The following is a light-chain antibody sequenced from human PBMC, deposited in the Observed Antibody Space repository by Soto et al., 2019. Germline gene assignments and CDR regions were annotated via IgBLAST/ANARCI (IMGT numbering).Light chain of an antibody. Sequence: QSALTQPPSASGSPGQSVTISCTGTSTDIGGYNFVSWYQQQPGKAPTLLIYEAYQRPSGVPDRFSGSKSGNTASLTVSGLQADDEADYYCTSCARSEGPCVVFGGGTQLTVL. J-gene: IGLJ2*01. CDR1: STDIGGYNF. V-gene: IGLV2-8*01. CDR3: TSCARSEGPCVV. CDR2: EAY.